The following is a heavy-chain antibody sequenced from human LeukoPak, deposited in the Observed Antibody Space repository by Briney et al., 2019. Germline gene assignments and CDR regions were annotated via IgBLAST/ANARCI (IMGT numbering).Heavy chain of an antibody. V-gene: IGHV3-15*04. CDR1: GFTYSNAW. CDR2: IGSNSDGGTM. CDR3: ATDFYDST. Sequence: GGSLRLSCATSGFTYSNAWMNWVRQAPGKGLEWVGRIGSNSDGGTMDYSAPVKGRFTLSRDDSKTTLYLQMNSLQTEDTAVYYCATDFYDSTWGQGTLVTVSS. D-gene: IGHD3-22*01. J-gene: IGHJ5*02.